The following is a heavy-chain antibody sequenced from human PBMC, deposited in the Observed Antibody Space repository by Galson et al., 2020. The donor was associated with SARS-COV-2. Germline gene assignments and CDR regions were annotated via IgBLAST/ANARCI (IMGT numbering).Heavy chain of an antibody. CDR2: ISTSSSYT. D-gene: IGHD5-18*01. CDR1: RFPFSTSS. Sequence: NSGGSLRLSCAASRFPFSTSSMNWVRLAPGKGLEWVSSISTSSSYTYYVDSVEGRFSISTDNPRNSLYLQMNSLRAEDTAVYYCARDEGIRGYNYGRLYYGIDVWGQGTTVTVSS. V-gene: IGHV3-21*01. CDR3: ARDEGIRGYNYGRLYYGIDV. J-gene: IGHJ6*02.